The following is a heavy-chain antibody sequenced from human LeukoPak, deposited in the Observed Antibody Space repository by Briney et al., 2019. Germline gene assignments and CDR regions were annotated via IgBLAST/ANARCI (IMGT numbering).Heavy chain of an antibody. CDR1: GGSFSGYY. J-gene: IGHJ4*02. D-gene: IGHD6-13*01. CDR2: IYYSGST. V-gene: IGHV4-59*01. Sequence: PSETLSLTCAVYGGSFSGYYWSWIRQPPGKGLEWIGYIYYSGSTNYNPSLKSRVTMSVDTSKNQFSLKLSSVTAADTAVYYCARGGIAAFHFDYWGQGTLVTVSS. CDR3: ARGGIAAFHFDY.